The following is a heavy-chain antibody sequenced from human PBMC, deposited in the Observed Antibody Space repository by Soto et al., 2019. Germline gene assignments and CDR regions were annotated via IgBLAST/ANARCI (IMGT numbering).Heavy chain of an antibody. V-gene: IGHV3-73*01. Sequence: SLRLSCAASGFTFSGSAMHWVRQASGKGLEWVGRIRSKANSYATAYAASVKGRFTISRDDSKNTAYLQMNSLKTEDTAVYYCTRRDRDFDYWGQGTLVTVSS. CDR1: GFTFSGSA. CDR3: TRRDRDFDY. D-gene: IGHD2-15*01. J-gene: IGHJ4*02. CDR2: IRSKANSYAT.